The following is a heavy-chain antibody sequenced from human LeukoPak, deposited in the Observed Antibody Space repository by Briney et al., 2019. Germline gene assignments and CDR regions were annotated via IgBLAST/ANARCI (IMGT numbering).Heavy chain of an antibody. V-gene: IGHV3-74*01. Sequence: SGGSLRLSCTASGFTFSSYWMHWVRQAPGKGLVWVSHINSDGSSTTYADSVKGRFTISRDNAKNTLYLQMNSLRAEDTAVYYCARDEYSSSGYWGQGTLVTVSS. D-gene: IGHD6-6*01. CDR1: GFTFSSYW. CDR2: INSDGSST. J-gene: IGHJ4*02. CDR3: ARDEYSSSGY.